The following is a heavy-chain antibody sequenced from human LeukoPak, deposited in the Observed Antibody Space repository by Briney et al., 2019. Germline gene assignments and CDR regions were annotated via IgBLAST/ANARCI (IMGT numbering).Heavy chain of an antibody. CDR2: LPPDGSYQ. V-gene: IGHV3-30*04. D-gene: IGHD6-13*01. CDR3: ARGLHDRSWYGAH. Sequence: GGSLRLSCAASGFTFSDYTMQWVRQAPGKGLEWVALLPPDGSYQYYADSLKGRFTISRDNFKNALYLQMNSLRLEDTAVYYCARGLHDRSWYGAHWGQGTLLSVSS. J-gene: IGHJ4*02. CDR1: GFTFSDYT.